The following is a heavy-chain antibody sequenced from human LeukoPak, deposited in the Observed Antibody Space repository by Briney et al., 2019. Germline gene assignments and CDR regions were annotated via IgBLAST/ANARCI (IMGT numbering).Heavy chain of an antibody. V-gene: IGHV4-31*03. Sequence: SETLSLTCTVSGGSISSGDYYWNWIRQHPGKGLEWIGYIYYSGNTYYNPSLKSRVTISVDTSKNQFSLNLGSVTAADTAVYSCARGEGSGSYLDAFDIWGQGTMVTVSS. D-gene: IGHD1-26*01. CDR1: GGSISSGDYY. CDR3: ARGEGSGSYLDAFDI. CDR2: IYYSGNT. J-gene: IGHJ3*02.